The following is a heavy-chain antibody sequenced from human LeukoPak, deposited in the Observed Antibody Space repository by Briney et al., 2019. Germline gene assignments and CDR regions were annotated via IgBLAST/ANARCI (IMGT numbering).Heavy chain of an antibody. CDR1: GFTFSSYW. D-gene: IGHD1-26*01. V-gene: IGHV3-7*05. Sequence: GGSLRLSCAASGFTFSSYWITWVRQAPGKGLEWVANIKQDGSEKYYVDSVKGRFTISRDNAKNSLYLQMNSLRGEDTAVYYCAREAGGSYYRGLDYWGQGTLVTVSS. J-gene: IGHJ4*02. CDR2: IKQDGSEK. CDR3: AREAGGSYYRGLDY.